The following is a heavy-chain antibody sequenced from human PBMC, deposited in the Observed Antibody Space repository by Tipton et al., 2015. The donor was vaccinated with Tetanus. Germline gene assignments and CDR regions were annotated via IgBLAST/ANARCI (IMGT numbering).Heavy chain of an antibody. CDR1: GGSLSGYY. Sequence: TLSLTCGVSGGSLSGYYWSWIRQPPGKGLEWIGYIYYSGSTNYNPSLKSRVTISVDTSKNQFSLKLSSVTAADTAVYYCARSEQQLVRGYYYYYYMDVWGKGTTVTVSS. CDR2: IYYSGST. CDR3: ARSEQQLVRGYYYYYYMDV. V-gene: IGHV4-59*01. D-gene: IGHD6-13*01. J-gene: IGHJ6*03.